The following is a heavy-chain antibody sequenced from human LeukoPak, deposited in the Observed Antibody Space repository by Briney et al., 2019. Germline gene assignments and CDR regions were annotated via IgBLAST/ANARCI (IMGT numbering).Heavy chain of an antibody. Sequence: ASVKVSCKVSGYTLTELSMHWVRQAPGKWLEWMGCFDPEDGETIYAQKFQGRVTMTEDTSTDTAYMELSSLRSEDTAVYYCATVSPVIYGSGTDPRYYYYGMDVWGKGTTVTVSS. V-gene: IGHV1-24*01. CDR2: FDPEDGET. CDR1: GYTLTELS. D-gene: IGHD3-10*01. J-gene: IGHJ6*04. CDR3: ATVSPVIYGSGTDPRYYYYGMDV.